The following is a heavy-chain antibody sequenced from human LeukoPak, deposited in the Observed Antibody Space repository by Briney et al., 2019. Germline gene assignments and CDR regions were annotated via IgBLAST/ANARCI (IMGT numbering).Heavy chain of an antibody. CDR3: ARVGTVTTDFDY. D-gene: IGHD4-17*01. Sequence: SETLSLTCTVSGGSISSYYWSWIRQPRGKGLEWIGEINHSGSTNYNPSLKSRVTTSVDTSKNQFSLKLSSVTAADTAVYYCARVGTVTTDFDYWGQGTLVTVSS. CDR1: GGSISSYY. J-gene: IGHJ4*02. CDR2: INHSGST. V-gene: IGHV4-34*01.